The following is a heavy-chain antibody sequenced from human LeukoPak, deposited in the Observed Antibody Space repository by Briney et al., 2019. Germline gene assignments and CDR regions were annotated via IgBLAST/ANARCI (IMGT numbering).Heavy chain of an antibody. V-gene: IGHV5-51*01. D-gene: IGHD3-10*01. CDR2: IYPGDSDT. CDR3: ATYAGSSSKYFRD. CDR1: GYSFTSYW. Sequence: GKSLKISCKGSGYSFTSYWIGWVRQMPGKGLEWMGIIYPGDSDTRYSPSFQGQVTISADKSISTAYLQWSSLKASDTAIYYCATYAGSSSKYFRDWGQGTLVTVRS. J-gene: IGHJ1*01.